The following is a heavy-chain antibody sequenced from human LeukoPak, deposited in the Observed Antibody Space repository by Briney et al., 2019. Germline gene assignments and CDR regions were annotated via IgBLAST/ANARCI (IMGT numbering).Heavy chain of an antibody. CDR1: GGSISSYY. CDR2: IYTSGST. D-gene: IGHD1-26*01. J-gene: IGHJ5*02. Sequence: SETLSLTCTVSGGSISSYYWSWIRQPPGKGLEWIGYIYTSGSTNYNPSLKSRVTISVDTSKNQFSLKLSSVTAADTAVYYCARLWELGLKDWFDPWGQGTLVAVSS. CDR3: ARLWELGLKDWFDP. V-gene: IGHV4-4*09.